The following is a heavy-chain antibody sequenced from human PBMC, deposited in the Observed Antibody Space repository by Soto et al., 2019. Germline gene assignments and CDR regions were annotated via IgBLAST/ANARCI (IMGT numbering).Heavy chain of an antibody. CDR2: IYNSGTT. V-gene: IGHV4-31*03. CDR1: GGSITRGGYY. CDR3: ARDPAP. Sequence: QVQLQESGPGLVKPSETLSLTCTVSGGSITRGGYYWSWLRQHPGKGLEWIGYIYNSGTTYYNPSLKSRVTISVDTSKNQFSLKLTSVTAADTAVYYCARDPAPWGQGTLVTVSS. J-gene: IGHJ5*02.